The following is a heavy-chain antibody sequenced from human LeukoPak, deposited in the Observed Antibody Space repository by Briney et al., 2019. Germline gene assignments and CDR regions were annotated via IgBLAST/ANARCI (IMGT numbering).Heavy chain of an antibody. CDR1: GFTFSNYA. J-gene: IGHJ1*01. V-gene: IGHV3-23*01. D-gene: IGHD4-17*01. CDR3: AKGHGDYVPAEYLQH. CDR2: ISGNSDRT. Sequence: GGSLRLSCAGSGFTFSNYAMTWVRQAPGKWLEWVSSISGNSDRTYYADSVKGRFTISRDNSKNTVTLQMNSLRAEDTAVYSCAKGHGDYVPAEYLQHWGQGTLVTVSS.